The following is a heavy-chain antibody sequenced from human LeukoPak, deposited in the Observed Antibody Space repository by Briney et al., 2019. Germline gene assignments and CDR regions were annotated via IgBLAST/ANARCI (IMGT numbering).Heavy chain of an antibody. D-gene: IGHD4-17*01. Sequence: HGESLKISCKGSGYSFTSYWIGWVRQMPGKGLEWMGIIYPGDSDTRYGASFQGQVTISADKSISTAYLQWSSLKASDTAMYYCARIGADYGDSDFDYWGQGTLVTVSS. CDR2: IYPGDSDT. CDR1: GYSFTSYW. CDR3: ARIGADYGDSDFDY. J-gene: IGHJ4*02. V-gene: IGHV5-51*01.